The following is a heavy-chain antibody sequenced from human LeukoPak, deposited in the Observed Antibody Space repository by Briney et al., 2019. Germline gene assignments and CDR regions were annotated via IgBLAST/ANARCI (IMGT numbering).Heavy chain of an antibody. V-gene: IGHV3-7*01. CDR2: IKPDGSEK. J-gene: IGHJ6*03. D-gene: IGHD5-24*01. Sequence: GGSLRLSCAASGFTFSTYWMSWVRQAPGKGLEWVANIKPDGSEKHYVDSVKGRFTISRDNAKNSLYLQMNSLRAEDTAVYYCARDRGYRLQRRDYYYMDVWGKGTTVTVSS. CDR1: GFTFSTYW. CDR3: ARDRGYRLQRRDYYYMDV.